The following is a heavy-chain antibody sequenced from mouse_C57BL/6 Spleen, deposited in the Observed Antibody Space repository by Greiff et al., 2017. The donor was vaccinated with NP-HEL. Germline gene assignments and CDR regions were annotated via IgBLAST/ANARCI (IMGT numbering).Heavy chain of an antibody. J-gene: IGHJ4*01. CDR3: ARSGWDGYLYAMDY. D-gene: IGHD2-3*01. CDR1: GYTFTSYW. Sequence: VQLQQSGAELVRPGTSVKLSCKASGYTFTSYWMHWVKQRPGQGLEWIGVIDPSDSYTNYNQKFKGKATLTVDTSSSTAYMQLSSLTSEDSAVYYCARSGWDGYLYAMDYWGQGTSVTVSS. V-gene: IGHV1-59*01. CDR2: IDPSDSYT.